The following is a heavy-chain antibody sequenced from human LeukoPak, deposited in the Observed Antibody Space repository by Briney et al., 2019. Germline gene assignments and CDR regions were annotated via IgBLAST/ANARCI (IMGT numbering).Heavy chain of an antibody. V-gene: IGHV1-18*01. Sequence: ASVKVSCKASGYTFTSYGISWVRRAPGQGLEWMAWISGYNGNTNYAQKFQGRVTTTKDTSTSTAYMELGSLTSEDTAVYYCTRDVRGVFDYWGQGTLVTVSS. CDR2: ISGYNGNT. D-gene: IGHD2-8*01. CDR1: GYTFTSYG. J-gene: IGHJ4*02. CDR3: TRDVRGVFDY.